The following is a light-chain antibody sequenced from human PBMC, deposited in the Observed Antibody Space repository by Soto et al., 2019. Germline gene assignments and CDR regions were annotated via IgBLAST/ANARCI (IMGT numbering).Light chain of an antibody. Sequence: DIQMTQSPSTLSASVGDRITITCRASQSVSRRLAWFQQKPGKAPKLLISDASTSESGVPPRCSGRGSATEFTLTTSSLQPDDCATYYSHIYTSYSPHTVGQGNKLEFK. CDR3: HIYTSYSPHT. J-gene: IGKJ2*01. CDR2: DAS. V-gene: IGKV1-5*01. CDR1: QSVSRR.